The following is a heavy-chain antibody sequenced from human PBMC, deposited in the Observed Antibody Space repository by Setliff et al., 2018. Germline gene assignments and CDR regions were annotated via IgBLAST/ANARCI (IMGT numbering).Heavy chain of an antibody. V-gene: IGHV1-46*01. CDR1: GYTFTSYY. Sequence: ASVKVSCKASGYTFTSYYMHWVRQAPGQGLEWMGIINPSGGSTSYAQKFQGRVTMTRDTSTSTVYMELSSLRSEDTAVYYCATDSTQSGSYWDDAFDIWGQGTMVTVSS. CDR2: INPSGGST. D-gene: IGHD1-26*01. J-gene: IGHJ3*02. CDR3: ATDSTQSGSYWDDAFDI.